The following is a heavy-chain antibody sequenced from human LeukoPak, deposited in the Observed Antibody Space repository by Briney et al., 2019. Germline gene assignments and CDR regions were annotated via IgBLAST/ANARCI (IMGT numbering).Heavy chain of an antibody. CDR3: ARLLNQGMGFDY. J-gene: IGHJ4*02. D-gene: IGHD1-14*01. CDR1: GYTFTGYY. CDR2: INPNSGGT. V-gene: IGHV1-2*02. Sequence: ASVKVSCKASGYTFTGYYMYWVRQAPGQGLEWMGWINPNSGGTNYAQKFQGRVTMTRDTSISTAYMELSRLRSDDTAVYYCARLLNQGMGFDYWGQGTLVTVSS.